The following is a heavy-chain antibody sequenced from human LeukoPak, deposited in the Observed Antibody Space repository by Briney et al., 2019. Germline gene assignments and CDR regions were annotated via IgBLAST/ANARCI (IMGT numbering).Heavy chain of an antibody. CDR3: ARGAQYYYGSATYMYYFDY. D-gene: IGHD3-10*01. CDR2: VNPNSGTT. CDR1: GYTFNNYD. V-gene: IGHV1-8*01. Sequence: ASVKVSCKASGYTFNNYDINWVRQATGQGLEWMGWVNPNSGTTTYAPKFQGRVTMTIDTSRNTAYLELSSLRSEDTAGYYCARGAQYYYGSATYMYYFDYWGQGNLVTVSS. J-gene: IGHJ4*02.